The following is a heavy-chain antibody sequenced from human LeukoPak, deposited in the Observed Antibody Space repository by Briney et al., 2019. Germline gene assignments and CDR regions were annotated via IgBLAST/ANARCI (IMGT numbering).Heavy chain of an antibody. Sequence: PGGSLRLSCAASGFTFSSYEMNWVRQAPGKGLEWVSYIRSSGSTIYYADSVKGRFTISRDNAKNSLYLQMNSLRAEDTAVYYCARARLYGDYGVGPIDYWGQGTLVTVSS. V-gene: IGHV3-48*03. D-gene: IGHD4-17*01. CDR1: GFTFSSYE. CDR2: IRSSGSTI. CDR3: ARARLYGDYGVGPIDY. J-gene: IGHJ4*02.